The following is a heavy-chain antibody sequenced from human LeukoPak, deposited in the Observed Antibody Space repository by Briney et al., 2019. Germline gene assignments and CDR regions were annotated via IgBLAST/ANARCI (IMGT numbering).Heavy chain of an antibody. J-gene: IGHJ4*02. V-gene: IGHV3-30-3*01. CDR2: ISYDGSNK. CDR1: GFTFSSYA. D-gene: IGHD3-22*01. CDR3: AREAMSSSGYYGPLDY. Sequence: TGGSLRLSCAASGFTFSSYAMHWVRQAPGKGLEWVAVISYDGSNKYYADSVRGRFTISRDNSKNTLYLQMNSLRVEDTAVYYCAREAMSSSGYYGPLDYWGQGTLVTVSS.